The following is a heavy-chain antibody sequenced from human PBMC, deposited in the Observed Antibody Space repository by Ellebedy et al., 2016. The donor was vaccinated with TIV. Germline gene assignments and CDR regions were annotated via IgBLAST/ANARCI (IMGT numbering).Heavy chain of an antibody. CDR3: ARDATSYRFDP. Sequence: GSLRLSCTVSGYSISSGYCWGWIRQPPGKRLEWIGSIYHSGSTYHNPSLKSRVTISVDTSKNQFSLKLSSVTAADTAVYYCARDATSYRFDPWGQGTLVTVSS. CDR2: IYHSGST. V-gene: IGHV4-38-2*02. J-gene: IGHJ5*02. CDR1: GYSISSGYC.